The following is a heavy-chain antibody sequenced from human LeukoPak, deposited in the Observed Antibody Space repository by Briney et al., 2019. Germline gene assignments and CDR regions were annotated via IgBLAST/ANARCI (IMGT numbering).Heavy chain of an antibody. CDR3: ARQYSSGWYAYYYYYMDV. CDR2: IYYSGST. V-gene: IGHV4-39*01. D-gene: IGHD6-19*01. Sequence: PSETLSLTCTVSGGSISSSSYYWGWIRQPPGKGLEWIGSIYYSGSTYYNPSLKSRVTISVDTSKNQFSLKLSSVTAADTAVYYCARQYSSGWYAYYYYYMDVWGKGTTVTISS. CDR1: GGSISSSSYY. J-gene: IGHJ6*03.